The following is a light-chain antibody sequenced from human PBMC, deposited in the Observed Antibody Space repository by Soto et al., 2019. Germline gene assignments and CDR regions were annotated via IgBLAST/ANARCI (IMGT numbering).Light chain of an antibody. J-gene: IGKJ1*01. CDR1: QSVSSSY. CDR2: GAS. CDR3: QQYDRSPWP. V-gene: IGKV3-20*01. Sequence: EIVLTQSPGTLSLSPGERATLSCRASQSVSSSYLAWHQQKPGQAPRLLIYGASSRATGIPDRFSGSGSGRDFTLTISRLEPEDFAVYYCQQYDRSPWPFGQGPKVEI.